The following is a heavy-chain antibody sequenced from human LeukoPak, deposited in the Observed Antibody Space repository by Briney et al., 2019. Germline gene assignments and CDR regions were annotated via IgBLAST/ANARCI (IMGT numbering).Heavy chain of an antibody. J-gene: IGHJ4*02. D-gene: IGHD5-12*01. CDR3: ANWPEGLRTFDY. V-gene: IGHV3-23*01. CDR2: ITGSGGGT. CDR1: GLTFSAYT. Sequence: PGGSLRLSCTTSGLTFSAYTMTWVRQAPGKGLEWVSAITGSGGGTSYGDSVKGRFTISRDNSKNTLYLQMNSLRAEDTAVYYCANWPEGLRTFDYWGQGTLVTVSS.